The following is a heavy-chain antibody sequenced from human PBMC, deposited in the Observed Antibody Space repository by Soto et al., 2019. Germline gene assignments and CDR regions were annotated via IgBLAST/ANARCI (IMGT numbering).Heavy chain of an antibody. Sequence: GASVKVSCKASGGTFSSYAISWVRQAPGQGLEWMGGIIPIFGTANYAQKFQGRVTITADESTSTAYMELSSLRSEDTAVYYCARDHKGWNYGWFDPWGQGALVTVSS. CDR3: ARDHKGWNYGWFDP. D-gene: IGHD1-7*01. J-gene: IGHJ5*02. CDR2: IIPIFGTA. CDR1: GGTFSSYA. V-gene: IGHV1-69*13.